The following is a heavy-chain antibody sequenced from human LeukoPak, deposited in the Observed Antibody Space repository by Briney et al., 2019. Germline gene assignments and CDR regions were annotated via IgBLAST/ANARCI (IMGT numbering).Heavy chain of an antibody. CDR2: ISTRGDYI. CDR3: VRNSPGNLFFDY. V-gene: IGHV3-21*04. CDR1: GLTYT. Sequence: GGSLRLSCAASGLTYTMTWVRQAPGKGLEWVSSISTRGDYIYYADSLKGRFTISRDNTKNSIYLQMNSLRAEDTAIYYCVRNSPGNLFFDYWGQGTLVTVSS. J-gene: IGHJ4*02. D-gene: IGHD1-14*01.